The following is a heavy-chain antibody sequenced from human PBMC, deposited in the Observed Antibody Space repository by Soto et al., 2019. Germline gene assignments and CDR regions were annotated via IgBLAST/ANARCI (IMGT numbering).Heavy chain of an antibody. V-gene: IGHV3-21*01. J-gene: IGHJ6*02. CDR3: ARGQSSGLRFYLTSYYYYGMDV. CDR2: ISSSSSYI. D-gene: IGHD6-6*01. CDR1: GFTFSSYS. Sequence: GASVKVSCAASGFTFSSYSMNWVRQAPGKGLEWVSSISSSSSYIYYADSVKGRFTISRDNAKNSLYLQMNSLRAEDTAVYYCARGQSSGLRFYLTSYYYYGMDVWGQGTTVTVSS.